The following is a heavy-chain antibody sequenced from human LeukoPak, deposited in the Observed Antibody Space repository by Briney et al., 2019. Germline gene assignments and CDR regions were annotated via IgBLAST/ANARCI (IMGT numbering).Heavy chain of an antibody. CDR3: AKALLNGDSSFDH. CDR1: GFTFSSYG. D-gene: IGHD4-17*01. V-gene: IGHV3-30*18. Sequence: GGSLRLPCAASGFTFSSYGMHWVRQAPGKGLEWVAIISYDATSKYYADSVKGRFTISRDNSKNTLSLQMNSLRAEDTAVYYCAKALLNGDSSFDHWGQGTLVTVSS. CDR2: ISYDATSK. J-gene: IGHJ4*02.